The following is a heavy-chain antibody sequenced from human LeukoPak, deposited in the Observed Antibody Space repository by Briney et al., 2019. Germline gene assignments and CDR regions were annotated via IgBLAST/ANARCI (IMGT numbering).Heavy chain of an antibody. D-gene: IGHD2-2*01. CDR3: AKTRGFCSSSSCDWNSGTFDI. CDR1: GGTLSSFA. J-gene: IGHJ3*02. Sequence: SVKVSCKASGGTLSSFAINWVRQAPGQGPEWLGGSIPIFGTANYAQRFQGRVTITADESTSTAYMEVSSLRFEDTAVYFCAKTRGFCSSSSCDWNSGTFDIWGQGTMVTVAS. CDR2: SIPIFGTA. V-gene: IGHV1-69*13.